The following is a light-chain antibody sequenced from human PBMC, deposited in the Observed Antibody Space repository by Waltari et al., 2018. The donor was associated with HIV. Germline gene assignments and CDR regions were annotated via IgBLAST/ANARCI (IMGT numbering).Light chain of an antibody. Sequence: QSVLTQPPSVSGAPGQRVSISCTGSSSNIGAGYDVHWYQQLPGTAPKLLVFINHNRPSGVPDRFSGSKSGTSASLAITGLQPEDEAHYYCQSYDRSLSVVFGGGTKLTFL. CDR2: INH. V-gene: IGLV1-40*01. CDR3: QSYDRSLSVV. CDR1: SSNIGAGYD. J-gene: IGLJ2*01.